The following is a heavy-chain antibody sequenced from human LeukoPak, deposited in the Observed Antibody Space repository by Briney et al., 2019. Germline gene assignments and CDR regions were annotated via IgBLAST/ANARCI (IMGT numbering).Heavy chain of an antibody. CDR3: ARGLGYLRYYYDSSGYYSGVSDY. D-gene: IGHD3-22*01. Sequence: GASVKVSCKASGYTFTSYDINWVRQATGRGLEWMGWMNPNSGNTGYAQKFQGRVTMTRNTSISTAYMELSSLRSEDTAVYYCARGLGYLRYYYDSSGYYSGVSDYWGQGTLVTVSS. CDR1: GYTFTSYD. V-gene: IGHV1-8*01. CDR2: MNPNSGNT. J-gene: IGHJ4*02.